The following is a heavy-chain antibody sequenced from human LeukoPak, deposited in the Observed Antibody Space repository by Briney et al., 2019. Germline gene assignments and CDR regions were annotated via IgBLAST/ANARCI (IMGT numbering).Heavy chain of an antibody. D-gene: IGHD6-13*01. CDR2: ISSSSSTI. V-gene: IGHV3-48*01. Sequence: GGSLRLSCAASGFTFSSYSMNWVRQAPGKGLEWVSYISSSSSTIYYADSVKGRFTISGDNAKNSLYLQMNSLRAEDTAVYCCARRGIAASNDYWGQGTLVTVSS. CDR3: ARRGIAASNDY. CDR1: GFTFSSYS. J-gene: IGHJ4*02.